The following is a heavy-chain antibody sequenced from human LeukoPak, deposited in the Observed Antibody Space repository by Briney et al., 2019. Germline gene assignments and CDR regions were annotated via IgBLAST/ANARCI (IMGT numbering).Heavy chain of an antibody. Sequence: GGSLRLSCAASGCTFSSYSMNWVRQAPGKGLEWVSYICSSSSTIYYADSVKGRFSISRSNAKNSPYVEMNSLRAEDTALYYCARDLVAGSGTYWRPHYYWGQGTLVTVSS. V-gene: IGHV3-48*04. D-gene: IGHD3-10*01. CDR1: GCTFSSYS. J-gene: IGHJ4*02. CDR3: ARDLVAGSGTYWRPHYY. CDR2: ICSSSSTI.